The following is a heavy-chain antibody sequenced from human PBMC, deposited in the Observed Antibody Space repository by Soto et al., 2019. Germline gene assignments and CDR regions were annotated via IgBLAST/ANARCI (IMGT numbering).Heavy chain of an antibody. D-gene: IGHD6-13*01. CDR1: GYSFTSYW. CDR3: ARARYSSSWYLWWFDP. J-gene: IGHJ5*02. Sequence: PGESLKISCKGSGYSFTSYWIGWVRQMPGKGLEWMGIIYPGDSDTRYSPSFQGQVTISADKSISTAYLQWSSLKASDTAMYYCARARYSSSWYLWWFDPWGQGTLVTAPQ. V-gene: IGHV5-51*01. CDR2: IYPGDSDT.